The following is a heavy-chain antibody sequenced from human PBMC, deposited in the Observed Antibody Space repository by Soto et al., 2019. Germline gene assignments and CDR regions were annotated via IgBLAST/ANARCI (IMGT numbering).Heavy chain of an antibody. CDR1: GFTFSSFG. CDR3: ATDTYKYSNNWHAYYGLDV. CDR2: ISFDGSNK. Sequence: QVQLVESGGGGVQPGRSLRLSCAASGFTFSSFGMHWVRQAPGKGLEWVAVISFDGSNKYYADSVKGRFTISRDNSKNSLDLQMNSLKAEDTAVYYCATDTYKYSNNWHAYYGLDVWGQGTTVTVSS. D-gene: IGHD1-1*01. V-gene: IGHV3-30*03. J-gene: IGHJ6*02.